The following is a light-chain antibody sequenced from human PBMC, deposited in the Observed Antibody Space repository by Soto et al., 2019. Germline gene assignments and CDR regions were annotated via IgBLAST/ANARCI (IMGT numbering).Light chain of an antibody. J-gene: IGKJ1*01. Sequence: IVLTQSPGTLSMSPGERATRSCRASQSFNSIYLAWYQQKPGQAPRLLIYGASSRATGIPDRFSGSGSGTDFTLTISRLEPEDFAVYYCHQYDSWTFGQGTKVEIK. V-gene: IGKV3-20*01. CDR3: HQYDSWT. CDR2: GAS. CDR1: QSFNSIY.